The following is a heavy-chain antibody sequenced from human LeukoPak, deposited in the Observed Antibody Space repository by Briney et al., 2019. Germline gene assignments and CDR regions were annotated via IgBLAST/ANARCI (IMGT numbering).Heavy chain of an antibody. CDR1: GYTFTGYY. V-gene: IGHV1-2*02. D-gene: IGHD6-13*01. CDR3: AREIWSIAAAGPFDY. J-gene: IGHJ4*02. Sequence: GASVKVSCKASGYTFTGYYMHWVRQAPGQGLEWMGWINPNSGGTNYAQKFQGRVTMTRDTSASTAYMELNSLRAEDTAVYYCAREIWSIAAAGPFDYWGQGTLVTVSS. CDR2: INPNSGGT.